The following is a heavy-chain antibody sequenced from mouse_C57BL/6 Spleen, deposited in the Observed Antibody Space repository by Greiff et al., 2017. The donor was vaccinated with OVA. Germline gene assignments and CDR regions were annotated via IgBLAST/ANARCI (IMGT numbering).Heavy chain of an antibody. CDR1: GYTFTDYE. CDR3: TRSYKDWYFDV. Sequence: QVQLQQSGAELVRPGASVTLSCKASGYTFTDYEMHWVKQTPVHGLEWIGAIDPETGGTAYNQKFKGKAILTADKSSSTAYMELRSLTSEDSAVYYCTRSYKDWYFDVWGTGTTVTVSS. D-gene: IGHD1-1*01. V-gene: IGHV1-15*01. CDR2: IDPETGGT. J-gene: IGHJ1*03.